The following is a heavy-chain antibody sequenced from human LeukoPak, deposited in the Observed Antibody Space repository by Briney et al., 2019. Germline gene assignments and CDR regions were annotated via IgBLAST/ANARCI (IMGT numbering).Heavy chain of an antibody. V-gene: IGHV4-34*01. CDR2: INHSGTT. CDR3: ARGRRTIFGVVIRPYFYD. D-gene: IGHD3-3*01. CDR1: GGSFSGYY. Sequence: SETLSLTCAVYGGSFSGYYWSWIRQPPGKGLEWIGEINHSGTTNYNPSLKSRVTISVDTSKNQFSQKLSSVTAADTAVYYCARGRRTIFGVVIRPYFYDWGQGTLVTVSS. J-gene: IGHJ4*02.